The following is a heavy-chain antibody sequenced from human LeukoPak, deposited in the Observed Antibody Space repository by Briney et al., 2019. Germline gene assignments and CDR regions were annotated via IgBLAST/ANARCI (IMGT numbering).Heavy chain of an antibody. Sequence: GGSLRLSCAASGFTFSNAWMSWVRQAPGKGLGWVGRIKRKIDGGTTDYAAPVKGRFTISRDDSKDTLYLQMNSLKTEDTAVYYCTTEGRSNDYGGNSPVDDAFDIWGQGTMVTVSS. CDR1: GFTFSNAW. V-gene: IGHV3-15*01. D-gene: IGHD4-23*01. CDR2: IKRKIDGGTT. J-gene: IGHJ3*02. CDR3: TTEGRSNDYGGNSPVDDAFDI.